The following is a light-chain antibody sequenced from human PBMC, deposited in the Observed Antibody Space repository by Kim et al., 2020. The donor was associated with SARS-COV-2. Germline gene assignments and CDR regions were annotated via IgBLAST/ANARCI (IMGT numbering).Light chain of an antibody. CDR2: QDR. J-gene: IGLJ1*01. CDR1: KLGDKY. Sequence: SYELTQPPSVSVSPGQTASITCSGDKLGDKYACWYQQKPGQSPVLVIYQDRKRPSGIPERFSGSNSGNTATLTISGTQAMDEADYYCQVWDSSTFYVFGT. CDR3: QVWDSSTFYV. V-gene: IGLV3-1*01.